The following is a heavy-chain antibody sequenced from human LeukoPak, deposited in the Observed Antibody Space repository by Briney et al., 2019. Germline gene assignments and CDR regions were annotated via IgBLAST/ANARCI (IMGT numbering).Heavy chain of an antibody. CDR1: GYTFTSFG. V-gene: IGHV1-18*01. J-gene: IGHJ6*03. Sequence: ASVKVSCKASGYTFTSFGISWVRQAPGQGLEWMGWISIYDGNTNYAQKLQGRVTMTTDTSTSTAYMELRSLRSDDTAVYYCARVIAAAAYYYYYYMDVWGKGTTVTISS. CDR3: ARVIAAAAYYYYYYMDV. CDR2: ISIYDGNT. D-gene: IGHD6-13*01.